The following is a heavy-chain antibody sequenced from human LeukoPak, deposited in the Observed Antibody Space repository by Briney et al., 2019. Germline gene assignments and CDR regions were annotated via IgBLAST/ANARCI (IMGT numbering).Heavy chain of an antibody. CDR2: INPNSGGT. V-gene: IGHV1-2*06. CDR3: ARVPPKSLVAAPPDY. D-gene: IGHD2-15*01. Sequence: ASVKVSCKASGYTFTGYYMHWVRQAPGQGLEWMGRINPNSGGTNYAPKFQGRVTMTRDTSISTAYMELSRLSSDDTAVYYCARVPPKSLVAAPPDYWGQGTLVTVSS. CDR1: GYTFTGYY. J-gene: IGHJ4*02.